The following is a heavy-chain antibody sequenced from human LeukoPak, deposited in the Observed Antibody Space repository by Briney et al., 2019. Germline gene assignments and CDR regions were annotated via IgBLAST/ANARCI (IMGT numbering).Heavy chain of an antibody. CDR1: GYTFTSYD. V-gene: IGHV1-8*01. J-gene: IGHJ4*02. CDR2: MNPNSGNT. Sequence: ASVKVSCKASGYTFTSYDINWVRQATGQGLEWMGWMNPNSGNTGYAQKFQGRVTMTRNTSISTAYMELSSLRSEDTAVYYCATYPGYSSSQVPWGQGTLVTVSS. D-gene: IGHD6-13*01. CDR3: ATYPGYSSSQVP.